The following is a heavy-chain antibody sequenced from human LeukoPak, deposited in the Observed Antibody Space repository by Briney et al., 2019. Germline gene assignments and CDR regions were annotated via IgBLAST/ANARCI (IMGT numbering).Heavy chain of an antibody. CDR2: INPNSGGT. CDR1: GYTFTGYY. V-gene: IGHV1-2*02. J-gene: IGHJ4*02. D-gene: IGHD1-26*01. Sequence: ASVKVSCKASGYTFTGYYVHWVRQAPGQGLEWMGWINPNSGGTNYAQKFQGRVTMTRDTSISTAYMELSRLRSDDTAVYYCARAGVGATTLGCDYWGQGTLVTVSS. CDR3: ARAGVGATTLGCDY.